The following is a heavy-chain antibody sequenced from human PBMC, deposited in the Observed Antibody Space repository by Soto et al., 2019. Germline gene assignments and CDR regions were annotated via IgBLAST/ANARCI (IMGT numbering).Heavy chain of an antibody. D-gene: IGHD3-10*01. J-gene: IGHJ4*02. CDR1: GFTFSSYA. CDR2: ISDDGSNK. V-gene: IGHV3-30-3*01. Sequence: QVQLVESGGGVVQPGRSLRLSCAASGFTFSSYAMHWVRQAPGKGLEWVAVISDDGSNKYYADSVKGRFTISRDNSKNTLYLQMNSLRAEDTAVYYCARDSHRRITMVRGAIHDYWGQGTLVTVSS. CDR3: ARDSHRRITMVRGAIHDY.